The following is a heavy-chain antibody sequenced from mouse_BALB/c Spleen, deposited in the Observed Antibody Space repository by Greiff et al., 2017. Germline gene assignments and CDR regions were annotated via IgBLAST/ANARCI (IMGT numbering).Heavy chain of an antibody. CDR3: ARNYGNFYWYFDV. Sequence: VKLVESGPGLVQPSQSLSITCTVSGFSLTSYGVHWVRQSPGKGLEWLGVIWSGGSTDYNAAFISRLSISKDNSKSQVFFKMNSLQANDTAIYYCARNYGNFYWYFDVWGAGTTVTVSS. V-gene: IGHV2-2*02. CDR1: GFSLTSYG. D-gene: IGHD2-1*01. J-gene: IGHJ1*01. CDR2: IWSGGST.